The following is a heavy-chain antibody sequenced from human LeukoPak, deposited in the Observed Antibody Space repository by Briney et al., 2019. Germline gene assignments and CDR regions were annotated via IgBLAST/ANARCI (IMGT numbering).Heavy chain of an antibody. V-gene: IGHV3-48*01. D-gene: IGHD3-10*01. CDR1: GFTFSSYS. Sequence: PGGSLRLSCASSGFTFSSYSMNWVRQAPGRGLEWVSYISSSSSTIYYADSVKGRFTIPRDNAKNSLYLQMNSLRAEDTAVYYCAELWFGELFFWGQGTLVTVSS. CDR2: ISSSSSTI. J-gene: IGHJ4*02. CDR3: AELWFGELFF.